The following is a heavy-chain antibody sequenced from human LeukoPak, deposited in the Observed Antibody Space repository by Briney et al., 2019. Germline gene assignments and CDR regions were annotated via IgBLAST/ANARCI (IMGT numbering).Heavy chain of an antibody. V-gene: IGHV3-33*01. CDR2: IWYDGSNK. Sequence: GGSLRLSCAASGFTFSSYGMHWVRQAPGKGLEWVAVIWYDGSNKYYADSVKGRFTISRNNSKNTLYLQMNSLRAEDTAVYYCARESLRYSSGWYEKYWGQGTLVTVSS. D-gene: IGHD6-19*01. CDR3: ARESLRYSSGWYEKY. J-gene: IGHJ4*02. CDR1: GFTFSSYG.